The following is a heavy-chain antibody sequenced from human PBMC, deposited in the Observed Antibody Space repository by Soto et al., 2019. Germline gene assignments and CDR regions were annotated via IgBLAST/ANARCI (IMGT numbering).Heavy chain of an antibody. CDR3: AREMKRFLEWFPANDAFDI. V-gene: IGHV1-18*01. CDR2: ISAYNGNT. Sequence: ASVKVSCKASGYTFTNYGISWVRQAPGKGLEWMGWISAYNGNTNCAQKLQGRVTMTTDTSTSTAYMELRSLRSDDTAVYYCAREMKRFLEWFPANDAFDIWGQGTMVTVSS. D-gene: IGHD3-3*01. CDR1: GYTFTNYG. J-gene: IGHJ3*02.